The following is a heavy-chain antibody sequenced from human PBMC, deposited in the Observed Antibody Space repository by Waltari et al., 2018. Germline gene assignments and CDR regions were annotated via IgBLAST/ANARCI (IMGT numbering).Heavy chain of an antibody. J-gene: IGHJ4*02. V-gene: IGHV3-21*02. CDR3: AKGFLQHLSSWNYLDS. CDR1: GFSFRSYT. CDR2: VSSGTTYI. Sequence: EVQLVESGGGPVKPGGSLRLSCAASGFSFRSYTMNWVRQAPGQGLEWVAYVSSGTTYISYSDSGKGRFTISRDNAKNSLYLHMNSLRAEDTAVYYCAKGFLQHLSSWNYLDSWGQGTLVTVSS. D-gene: IGHD3-10*01.